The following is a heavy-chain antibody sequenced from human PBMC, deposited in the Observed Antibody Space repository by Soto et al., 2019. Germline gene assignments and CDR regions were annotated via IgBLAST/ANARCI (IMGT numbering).Heavy chain of an antibody. V-gene: IGHV4-30-4*01. CDR1: GGSINSGDYY. Sequence: SETLSLTCTVSGGSINSGDYYWTWVRQPPGKGLEWIGNIFHSGSTYYTPSLQSRVTISLDASKNHFSLKLSSVTPADTAVYYCARDRYYGSGTYYNFYSGMDVWGQGTTVTVSS. CDR2: IFHSGST. J-gene: IGHJ6*02. CDR3: ARDRYYGSGTYYNFYSGMDV. D-gene: IGHD3-10*01.